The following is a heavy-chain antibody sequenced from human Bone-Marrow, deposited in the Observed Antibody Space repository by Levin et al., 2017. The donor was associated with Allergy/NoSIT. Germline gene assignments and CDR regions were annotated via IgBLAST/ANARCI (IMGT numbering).Heavy chain of an antibody. V-gene: IGHV3-30*18. CDR3: AKLRHCKDINDCCHQ. Sequence: GGSLRLSCVASGMPFSSFGMHWVRQAPGKGLEWVAIISYDGNKEDYADSVKGRFTISRDNSKDTLYLEMNSLRPEDTAVYYCAKLRHCKDINDCCHQWGQGTLVTVSS. CDR1: GMPFSSFG. J-gene: IGHJ1*01. D-gene: IGHD3/OR15-3a*01. CDR2: ISYDGNKE.